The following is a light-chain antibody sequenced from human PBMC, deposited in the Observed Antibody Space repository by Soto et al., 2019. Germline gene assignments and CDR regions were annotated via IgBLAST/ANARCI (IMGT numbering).Light chain of an antibody. J-gene: IGKJ1*01. CDR1: QSVSSSY. Sequence: EIVLTQSPGTLSLSPGERATLSCRASQSVSSSYFAWYQQKPGQAPRPLIYGASSRATSIPDRFSGSRPGTDFTLTSSRLEPAALAVYYCQHYGSSPTFGQWTKVAIK. CDR2: GAS. CDR3: QHYGSSPT. V-gene: IGKV3-20*01.